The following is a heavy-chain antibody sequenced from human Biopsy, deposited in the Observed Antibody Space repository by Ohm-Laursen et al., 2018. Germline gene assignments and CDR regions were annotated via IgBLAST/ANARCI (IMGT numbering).Heavy chain of an antibody. D-gene: IGHD2-21*01. J-gene: IGHJ6*02. CDR3: ARESPLRLGVCGAIRCFKEVFGMDV. Sequence: SVKVSCKASGYNFGNYYINWVRKVPGQGLEWLGVINPVAEATMYAQKFQDRITMTRDTSTNTVYMDLTSLTSEDTAVYYCARESPLRLGVCGAIRCFKEVFGMDVWGQGTTVTVSS. CDR1: GYNFGNYY. CDR2: INPVAEAT. V-gene: IGHV1-46*01.